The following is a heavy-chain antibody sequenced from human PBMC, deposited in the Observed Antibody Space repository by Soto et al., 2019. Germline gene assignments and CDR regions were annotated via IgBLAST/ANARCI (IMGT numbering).Heavy chain of an antibody. CDR3: AKNRGLQYYFDY. CDR1: GFTFDSYA. J-gene: IGHJ4*02. Sequence: EVQLLESGGGLVQPGGSLRLSCAASGFTFDSYAMNWVRQAPGKGLEWVSTISGSGDYTYYTDSVKGRFTISRDNSKNMMYLQMNSLRAEGTAVYYCAKNRGLQYYFDYWGQGTLVTVSS. CDR2: ISGSGDYT. V-gene: IGHV3-23*01.